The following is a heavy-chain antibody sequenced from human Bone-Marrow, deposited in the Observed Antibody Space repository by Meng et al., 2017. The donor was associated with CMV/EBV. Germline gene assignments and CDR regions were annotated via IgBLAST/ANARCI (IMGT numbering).Heavy chain of an antibody. CDR2: ISWNTGSI. D-gene: IGHD6-13*01. CDR1: GFTFDDYA. J-gene: IGHJ4*02. V-gene: IGHV3-9*01. CDR3: AGGVAAAGDY. Sequence: SLKISCAASGFTFDDYAMHWVRQVPGKGLEWVSGISWNTGSIAYADSVKGRFTISRDNIKNSLYLQMNSLRAEDTAVYYCAGGVAAAGDYWGQGTLVTVSS.